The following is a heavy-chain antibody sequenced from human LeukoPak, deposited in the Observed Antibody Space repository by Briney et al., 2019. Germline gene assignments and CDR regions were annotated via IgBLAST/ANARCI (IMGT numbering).Heavy chain of an antibody. J-gene: IGHJ5*02. CDR1: GYTFTGYW. Sequence: ASVKVSCKAFGYTFTGYWMHWVRQAPGQGPEWMGVISPSGGSTIYAQKFKGRVTLTRDMSTSTDYLELSSLRSEDTAVYYCARDQYYDSKGWFDPWGQGTLVTVSS. D-gene: IGHD3-22*01. V-gene: IGHV1-46*01. CDR3: ARDQYYDSKGWFDP. CDR2: ISPSGGST.